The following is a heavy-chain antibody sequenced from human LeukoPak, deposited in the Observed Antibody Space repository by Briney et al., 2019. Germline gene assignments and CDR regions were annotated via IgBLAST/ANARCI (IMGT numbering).Heavy chain of an antibody. V-gene: IGHV1-3*01. CDR3: AKQLGYCSDGSCYFPY. CDR1: GYTFTSYA. J-gene: IGHJ4*02. Sequence: GASVKVSCKASGYTFTSYAMHWVRQAPGQRLEWMGWINAGNGNTKYSQKFQGRVTITRDTSASTAYMELSSLRSEDTAVYYCAKQLGYCSDGSCYFPYWSQGTLVTVSS. CDR2: INAGNGNT. D-gene: IGHD2-15*01.